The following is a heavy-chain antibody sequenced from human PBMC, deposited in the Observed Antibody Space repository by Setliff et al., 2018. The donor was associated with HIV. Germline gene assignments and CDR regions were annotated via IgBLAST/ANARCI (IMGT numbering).Heavy chain of an antibody. CDR2: MYYTGAT. Sequence: SETLSLTCSVSGVSLTGYHWSWIRQSAGKGLEWIGRMYYTGATDYNPSLRSRVTLSIDRSKNQFALEVNSMTAADTAVYYCANYIIGAGGRGNWGQGILVTVSS. CDR3: ANYIIGAGGRGN. CDR1: GVSLTGYH. J-gene: IGHJ4*02. D-gene: IGHD1-26*01. V-gene: IGHV4-4*07.